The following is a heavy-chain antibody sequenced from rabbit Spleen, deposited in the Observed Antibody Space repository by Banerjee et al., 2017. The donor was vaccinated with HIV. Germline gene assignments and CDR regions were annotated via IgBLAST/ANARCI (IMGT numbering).Heavy chain of an antibody. J-gene: IGHJ4*01. Sequence: QEQLMESGGGLVQPGGSLKLSCKASGFDFSSYGISWVRQAPGKGLEWIGYIDPLFGTTYYANWVNGRFTISSHNAQNTLYLQLNSLTAADTATYFCTRDDGSGHYIDGYFNLWGPGTLVTVS. V-gene: IGHV1S47*01. CDR1: GFDFSSYG. CDR2: IDPLFGTT. D-gene: IGHD1-1*01. CDR3: TRDDGSGHYIDGYFNL.